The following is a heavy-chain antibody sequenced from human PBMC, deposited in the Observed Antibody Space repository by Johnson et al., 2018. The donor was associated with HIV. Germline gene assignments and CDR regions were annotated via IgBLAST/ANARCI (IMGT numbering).Heavy chain of an antibody. J-gene: IGHJ3*02. D-gene: IGHD1-26*01. CDR2: ASYDGDNK. Sequence: QVQLVESGGGVVQPGKSLRLSCAASHFTFGAYAIHWVRLAPGKGLEWVAVASYDGDNKYYAESVHGRFNISKDNSKDKLDMEMNNRLLEDTAVYYCARWAAVSGTLVDPFDIWGRGTMVTVSS. CDR3: ARWAAVSGTLVDPFDI. CDR1: HFTFGAYA. V-gene: IGHV3-30*03.